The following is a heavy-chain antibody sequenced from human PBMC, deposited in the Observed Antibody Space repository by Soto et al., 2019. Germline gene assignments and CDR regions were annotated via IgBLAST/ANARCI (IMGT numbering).Heavy chain of an antibody. CDR2: IIPILGIA. D-gene: IGHD3-22*01. Sequence: GASVTVSCKSSGRTFSSYSISWVRQSLGQGLEGMGRIIPILGIANYEQKFQGRVTITADKSTSTAYVELSSLRSEDTAVYYCARDVGGGYKGFFDYWGQGTLVTVSS. CDR1: GRTFSSYS. CDR3: ARDVGGGYKGFFDY. J-gene: IGHJ4*02. V-gene: IGHV1-69*04.